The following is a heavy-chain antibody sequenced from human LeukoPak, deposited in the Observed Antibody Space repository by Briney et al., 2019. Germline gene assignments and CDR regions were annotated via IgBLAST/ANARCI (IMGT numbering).Heavy chain of an antibody. CDR3: ARDNGDQVYLWYFDY. J-gene: IGHJ4*02. Sequence: SETLSLTCTVSGGSISSYYWSWIRQPPGKGLEWIGYIYYSGSTNCNPSLKSRVTISVDTSKNQFSLKLSSVTAADTAVYYCARDNGDQVYLWYFDYWGQGTLVTVSS. CDR1: GGSISSYY. CDR2: IYYSGST. V-gene: IGHV4-59*01. D-gene: IGHD4-17*01.